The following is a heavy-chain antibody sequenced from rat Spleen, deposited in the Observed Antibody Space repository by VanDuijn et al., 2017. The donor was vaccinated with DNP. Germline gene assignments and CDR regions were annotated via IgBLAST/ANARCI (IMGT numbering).Heavy chain of an antibody. CDR3: ARQGNNFGYFDY. V-gene: IGHV5S23*01. CDR2: ITTGGGNS. Sequence: EVQLVESGGGLVQPGRSLKLSCAASGFTFSNSDMAWVRQAPTRGLEWVASITTGGGNSYYRDSVKGRFTISRDNAKSTLYLQMDSLRSEETATYYCARQGNNFGYFDYWGQGVMVTVSS. D-gene: IGHD1-10*01. CDR1: GFTFSNSD. J-gene: IGHJ2*01.